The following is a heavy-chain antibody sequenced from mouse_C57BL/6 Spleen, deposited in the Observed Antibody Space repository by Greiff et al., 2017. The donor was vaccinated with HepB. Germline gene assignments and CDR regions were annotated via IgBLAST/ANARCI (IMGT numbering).Heavy chain of an antibody. J-gene: IGHJ3*01. CDR2: IWGVGST. D-gene: IGHD1-1*01. CDR3: ASVGITTVDAWFAY. V-gene: IGHV2-6*01. CDR1: GFSLTSYG. Sequence: VKLEESGPGLVAPSQSLSITCTVSGFSLTSYGVDWVRQSPGKGLEWLGVIWGVGSTNYNSALKSRLSISKDNSKSQVFLKMNSLQTDDTAMYYCASVGITTVDAWFAYWGQGTLVTVSA.